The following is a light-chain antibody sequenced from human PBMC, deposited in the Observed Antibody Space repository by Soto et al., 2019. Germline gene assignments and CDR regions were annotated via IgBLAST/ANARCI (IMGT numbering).Light chain of an antibody. J-gene: IGKJ5*01. CDR2: AAS. V-gene: IGKV1-12*01. CDR1: QGISSW. CDR3: QQADSLNIT. Sequence: DIKMTQSPSNVSASVGDRVTITCRASQGISSWLAWYQQKPGKAPKLLIYAASSLQSGVPSRFSGSGSGSDFSLSISSLQPEDFATYYSQQADSLNITFSQGTRLEI.